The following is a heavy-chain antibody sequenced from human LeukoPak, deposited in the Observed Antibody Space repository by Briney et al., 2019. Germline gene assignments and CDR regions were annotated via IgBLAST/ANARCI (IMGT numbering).Heavy chain of an antibody. D-gene: IGHD6-19*01. CDR3: ARGFLGGTDQYFDF. J-gene: IGHJ4*02. CDR1: GFTFSTYA. Sequence: GGSLRLSCAASGFTFSTYAMNWVRQAPAKGLEWVSTIGGGGPTTDYADSVKDRFTISRDNSKNTLYLQMNSPRAEDTAVYFCARGFLGGTDQYFDFWGQGTLVTVPS. V-gene: IGHV3-23*01. CDR2: IGGGGPTT.